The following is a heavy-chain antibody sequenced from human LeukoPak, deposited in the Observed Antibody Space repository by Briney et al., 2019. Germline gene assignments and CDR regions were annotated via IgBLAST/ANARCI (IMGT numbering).Heavy chain of an antibody. V-gene: IGHV4-34*01. J-gene: IGHJ3*02. D-gene: IGHD3-22*01. CDR3: ARERFYFDSSGDPAPDAFDI. CDR1: GGSFSGYY. CDR2: INHSGST. Sequence: SETLSLTCAVYGGSFSGYYWSWIRQPPGKGLEWIGEINHSGSTNYNPSLKSRVTISVDTSKNQFSLKLSSVTAADTAVYYCARERFYFDSSGDPAPDAFDIWGQGTMVSVSS.